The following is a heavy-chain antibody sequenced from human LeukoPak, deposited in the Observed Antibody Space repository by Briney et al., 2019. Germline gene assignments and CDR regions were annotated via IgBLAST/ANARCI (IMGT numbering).Heavy chain of an antibody. CDR2: ISSSGSTI. D-gene: IGHD6-13*01. CDR3: AKDYSSSWYRGGFFDY. V-gene: IGHV3-48*03. J-gene: IGHJ4*02. CDR1: GFTFSSYE. Sequence: GGSLRLSCAASGFTFSSYEMNWVRQAPGKGLEWVSYISSSGSTIYYADSVKGRFTISRDNAKNSLYLQMNSLRAEDTAVYYCAKDYSSSWYRGGFFDYWGQGTLVTVSS.